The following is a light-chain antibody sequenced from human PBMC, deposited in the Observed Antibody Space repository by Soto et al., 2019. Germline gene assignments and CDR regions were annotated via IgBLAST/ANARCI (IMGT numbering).Light chain of an antibody. CDR1: QSVSSSY. CDR2: GAS. J-gene: IGKJ2*01. Sequence: EIVLTQSPGTLSLSPGERATLSCRASQSVSSSYLAWYQQKPGQAPRLLIYGASSRATGIPDRFSGSGSGTDFTLTISRLEREDFAVYYCQQYGSSQYTFGQGTKLEIK. CDR3: QQYGSSQYT. V-gene: IGKV3-20*01.